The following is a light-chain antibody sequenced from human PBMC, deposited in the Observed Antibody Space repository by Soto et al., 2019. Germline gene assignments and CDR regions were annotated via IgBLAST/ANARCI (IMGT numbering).Light chain of an antibody. J-gene: IGKJ4*01. CDR1: QGIAPY. V-gene: IGKV1-27*01. CDR2: ATS. CDR3: QKYNSAPLT. Sequence: DVQMTQSPSSLSAFVGDRVTITCRASQGIAPYLAWFQQQPGKVPKLLIYATSTLKSGVPSRFSGSGSGTDFTLTINSLQPEDVGTYYCQKYNSAPLTFGGGTKVEIK.